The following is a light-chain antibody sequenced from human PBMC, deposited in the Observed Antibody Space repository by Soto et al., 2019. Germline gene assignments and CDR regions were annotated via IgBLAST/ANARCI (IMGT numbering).Light chain of an antibody. J-gene: IGLJ3*02. V-gene: IGLV2-11*01. CDR2: DVN. Sequence: QSALTQPRSVSGSPGQSVTISCTGASGDIGGYNYVSWYQHHPGKAPKLIIFDVNKRPSGVPDRFSGSKSGNTASLTVSGLLAEDEADYYCSSHAGIINVVFGGGTKLTVL. CDR3: SSHAGIINVV. CDR1: SGDIGGYNY.